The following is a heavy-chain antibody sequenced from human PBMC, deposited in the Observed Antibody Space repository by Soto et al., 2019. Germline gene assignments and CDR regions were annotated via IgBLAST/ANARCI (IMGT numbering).Heavy chain of an antibody. CDR3: ARHRLYSSSWTTFDY. V-gene: IGHV5-51*01. Sequence: GESLKISCKGSGYNLATYWIGWVRQTPGKGLEWIGIIYPPNSDTKYSPSFEGQVTISAEKSINTAYLQWSSLTASDTAVYYCARHRLYSSSWTTFDYWGQGTLVTVSS. CDR1: GYNLATYW. J-gene: IGHJ4*02. CDR2: IYPPNSDT. D-gene: IGHD2-2*01.